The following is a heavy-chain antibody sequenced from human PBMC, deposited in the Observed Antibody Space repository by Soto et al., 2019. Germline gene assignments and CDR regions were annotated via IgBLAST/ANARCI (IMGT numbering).Heavy chain of an antibody. Sequence: GGSLRLSCAASGFTFSSYGMHWVRQAPGKGLEWVAVIWYDGSNKYYADSVKGRFTISRDNSKNTLYLQMNSLRAEDTAVYYCARETLRSHTLPFYWGQGTLVTVSS. CDR1: GFTFSSYG. V-gene: IGHV3-33*01. CDR3: ARETLRSHTLPFY. D-gene: IGHD1-26*01. J-gene: IGHJ4*02. CDR2: IWYDGSNK.